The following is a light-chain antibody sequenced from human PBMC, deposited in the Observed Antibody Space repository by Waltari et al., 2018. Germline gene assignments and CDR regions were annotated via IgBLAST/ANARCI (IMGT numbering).Light chain of an antibody. CDR1: SCDVGSFNY. CDR3: SSYSRSAFL. CDR2: DVS. J-gene: IGLJ2*01. Sequence: QSALTQPASVSGSPGQSITISCPGTSCDVGSFNYVSWYQQYPGRAPKLMIYDVSSRPSGVSNRFSGSKSGNTASLTISGLQPEDEATYYCSSYSRSAFLFGGGTKLTVL. V-gene: IGLV2-14*03.